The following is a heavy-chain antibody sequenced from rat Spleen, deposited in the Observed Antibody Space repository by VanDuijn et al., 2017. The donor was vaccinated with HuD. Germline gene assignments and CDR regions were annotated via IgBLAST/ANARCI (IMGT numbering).Heavy chain of an antibody. D-gene: IGHD1-12*02. Sequence: EVQLVESGGGLVKPGRSLKLSCAASGFTFTAYYMAWVRQAPKKGLEWVATISTSGSRTYYPDSVKGRFTISRDNAKSSLYLQMNSLKSEDTATYYCARSDYYDGLFDYWGQGVMVTVSS. CDR1: GFTFTAYY. CDR3: ARSDYYDGLFDY. CDR2: ISTSGSRT. J-gene: IGHJ2*01. V-gene: IGHV5-7*01.